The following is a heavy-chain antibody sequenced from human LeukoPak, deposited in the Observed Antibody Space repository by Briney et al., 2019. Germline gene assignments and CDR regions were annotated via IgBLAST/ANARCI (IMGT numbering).Heavy chain of an antibody. CDR1: GFIFKNAW. J-gene: IGHJ5*02. CDR3: ARVQRRTPVPAAVNWFDP. Sequence: GGSLRLSCGASGFIFKNAWMTWVRQAPGKGLEWIGRIKSNSEGGTTDYAAPVKGRFSISRDDSKNMLYLQMNSLRSEDTAVYYCARVQRRTPVPAAVNWFDPWGQGTLVTVSS. V-gene: IGHV3-15*01. D-gene: IGHD2-2*01. CDR2: IKSNSEGGTT.